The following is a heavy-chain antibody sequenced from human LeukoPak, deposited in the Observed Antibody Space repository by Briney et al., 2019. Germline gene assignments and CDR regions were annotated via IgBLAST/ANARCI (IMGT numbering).Heavy chain of an antibody. CDR1: GGSISSYY. D-gene: IGHD3-22*01. Sequence: SETLSLTCTVSGGSISSYYWSWIRQPPGKGLEWIGYIYYSGSTNYNPSLKSRVTISVDTSKNQFSLKLSSVTTADTAVYFCAREPYYYDTSGSRDLGIDYWGQGTLVTVSS. CDR3: AREPYYYDTSGSRDLGIDY. CDR2: IYYSGST. J-gene: IGHJ4*02. V-gene: IGHV4-59*12.